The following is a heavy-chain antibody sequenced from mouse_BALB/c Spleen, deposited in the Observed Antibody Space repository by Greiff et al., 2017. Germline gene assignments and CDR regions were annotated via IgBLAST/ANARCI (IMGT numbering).Heavy chain of an antibody. J-gene: IGHJ2*01. CDR1: GFTFSDYY. Sequence: DVHLVESGGGLVKPGGSLKLSCAASGFTFSDYYMYWVRQTPEKRLEWVATISDGGSYTYYPDSVKGRFTISRDNAKNNLYLQMSSLKSEDTAMYYCARDKGGNSYFDYWGQGTTLTVSS. D-gene: IGHD2-1*01. CDR3: ARDKGGNSYFDY. V-gene: IGHV5-4*02. CDR2: ISDGGSYT.